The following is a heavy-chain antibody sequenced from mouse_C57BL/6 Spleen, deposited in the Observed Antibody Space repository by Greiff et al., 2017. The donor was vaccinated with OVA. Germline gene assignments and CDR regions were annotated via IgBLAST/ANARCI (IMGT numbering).Heavy chain of an antibody. V-gene: IGHV14-4*01. CDR1: GFNIKDDY. CDR2: IDPENGDT. D-gene: IGHD1-1*01. J-gene: IGHJ3*01. Sequence: EVQLQQSGAELVRPGASVKLSCTASGFNIKDDYMHWVKQRPEQGLEWIGWIDPENGDTEYASKFQGKATITADTSSNTAYLQLSSLTSEDTAVYYCTIYYGSSYPAWFAYWGQGTLVTVSA. CDR3: TIYYGSSYPAWFAY.